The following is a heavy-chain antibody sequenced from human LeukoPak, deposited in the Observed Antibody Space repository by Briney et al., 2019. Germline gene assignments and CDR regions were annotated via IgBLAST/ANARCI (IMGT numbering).Heavy chain of an antibody. Sequence: GGSLRLSCAASGFTFSSYCMNWVRQAPGKGLEWVSYISSSSDTIYYADSVKGRFTTSRDNAKNSLYLQINSLRAEDTAVYYCARPFQLEMTTTQHWGQGTLVTVSS. D-gene: IGHD4-11*01. V-gene: IGHV3-48*01. CDR3: ARPFQLEMTTTQH. CDR1: GFTFSSYC. J-gene: IGHJ1*01. CDR2: ISSSSDTI.